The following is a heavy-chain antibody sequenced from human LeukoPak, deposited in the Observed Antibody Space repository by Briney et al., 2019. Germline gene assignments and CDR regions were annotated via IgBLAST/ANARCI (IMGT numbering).Heavy chain of an antibody. Sequence: GGSLRLSCAASGFIFSTYGMHWVRQAPGKGLEWVAFIRSDGSDKSYAGSVMGRFTISRDNSKNTLYLQMNTLTAEDTAVYYCVRELAYWGQGALVTVSS. J-gene: IGHJ4*02. CDR2: IRSDGSDK. CDR3: VRELAY. V-gene: IGHV3-30*02. CDR1: GFIFSTYG.